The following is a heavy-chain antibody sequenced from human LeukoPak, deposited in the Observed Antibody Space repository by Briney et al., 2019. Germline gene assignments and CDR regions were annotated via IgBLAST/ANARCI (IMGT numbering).Heavy chain of an antibody. CDR3: ARPGVASLYGMDV. Sequence: SETLSLTCTVSGGSISSSSYYWGWIRQPPGKGLEWIGSIYYSGSTYYNPSLKSRVTISVDTSKNQFSLKLSSVTAPDTAVYYCARPGVASLYGMDVWGQGTTVTVSS. CDR1: GGSISSSSYY. CDR2: IYYSGST. J-gene: IGHJ6*02. D-gene: IGHD2-15*01. V-gene: IGHV4-39*01.